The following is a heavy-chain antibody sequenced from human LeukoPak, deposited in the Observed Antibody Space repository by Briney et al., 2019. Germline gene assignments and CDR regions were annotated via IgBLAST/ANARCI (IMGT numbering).Heavy chain of an antibody. V-gene: IGHV3-30-3*01. J-gene: IGHJ4*02. D-gene: IGHD3-3*01. Sequence: GGSLRLSCAASGFTFSSYAMHWVRQAPGKGLEWVAVISYDGSNKYYADSVKGRFTISRDNSKNTLYLQMNSLRAEDTAVYYCAKVRGITIFGVAFDYWGQGTLVTVSS. CDR1: GFTFSSYA. CDR3: AKVRGITIFGVAFDY. CDR2: ISYDGSNK.